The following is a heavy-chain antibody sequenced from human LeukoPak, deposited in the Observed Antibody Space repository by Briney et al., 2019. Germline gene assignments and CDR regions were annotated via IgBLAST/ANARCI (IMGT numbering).Heavy chain of an antibody. Sequence: SETLSLTCAVYGGSFSGHYWSWIRQSPGKGLEWIGEINHAEGTNYNPSLKSRVTISVDTSKSQFSLNLTSVTAADTAVYYCARGARRIQKVSRGSLPEDYWGQGALVTVSS. J-gene: IGHJ4*02. CDR2: INHAEGT. V-gene: IGHV4-34*01. D-gene: IGHD2-15*01. CDR1: GGSFSGHY. CDR3: ARGARRIQKVSRGSLPEDY.